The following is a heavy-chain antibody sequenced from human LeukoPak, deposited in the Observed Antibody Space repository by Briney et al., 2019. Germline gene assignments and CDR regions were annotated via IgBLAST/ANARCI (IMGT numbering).Heavy chain of an antibody. J-gene: IGHJ6*03. CDR3: AKGAFGVVMRTFGSYYYMDV. CDR2: ISGSAGSA. Sequence: PGGSLRLSCAASGFTFSSYGMSWVRQAPGERLEWVSAISGSAGSAYYADSVKGRFTISRDNSKNTLYLQMNSLRTEDTALYYCAKGAFGVVMRTFGSYYYMDVWGKGTTVTVSS. D-gene: IGHD3-3*01. CDR1: GFTFSSYG. V-gene: IGHV3-23*01.